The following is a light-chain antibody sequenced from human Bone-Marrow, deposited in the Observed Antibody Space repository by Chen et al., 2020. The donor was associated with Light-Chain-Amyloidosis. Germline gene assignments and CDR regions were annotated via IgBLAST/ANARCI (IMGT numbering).Light chain of an antibody. J-gene: IGLJ3*02. V-gene: IGLV2-23*02. CDR1: SSDVGNYNL. CDR3: CSYAGLYTLV. Sequence: QSALTQPASVSGFPGQSITISSTGTSSDVGNYNLVSWYQQHPGHAPNLIVDEVTKRPSGVSTRCADYKSSNTASLTISGLQAEDEDHYYCCSYAGLYTLVFGGGTKLTVV. CDR2: EVT.